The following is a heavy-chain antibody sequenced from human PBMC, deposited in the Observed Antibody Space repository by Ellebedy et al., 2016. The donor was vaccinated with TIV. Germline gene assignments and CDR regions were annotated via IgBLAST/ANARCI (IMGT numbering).Heavy chain of an antibody. V-gene: IGHV3-7*03. J-gene: IGHJ4*02. D-gene: IGHD5-12*01. CDR3: ARGGYGRPFDC. CDR2: IKQDGSEK. CDR1: GFTFSNYW. Sequence: GESLKISCAASGFTFSNYWMKWVRQAPGKGLEWVANIKQDGSEKYYVDSVKVRFTISRDNAKNSLFLQMNSLRVEDTAVYFWARGGYGRPFDCWGQGTLVTVSS.